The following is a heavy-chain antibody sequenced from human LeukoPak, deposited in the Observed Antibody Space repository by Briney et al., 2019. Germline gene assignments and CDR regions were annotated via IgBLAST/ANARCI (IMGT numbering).Heavy chain of an antibody. CDR3: TRGVGVY. J-gene: IGHJ4*02. D-gene: IGHD3-16*01. V-gene: IGHV3-49*04. Sequence: GGSLRLSCAASGFTFSSYAMSWVRQAPGKGLEWVGFIRSKAYGGTIEYAASVKGRFTISRDDSKSIAYLQMNSLKTEDTAVYHCTRGVGVYWGQGTLVTVSS. CDR1: GFTFSSYA. CDR2: IRSKAYGGTI.